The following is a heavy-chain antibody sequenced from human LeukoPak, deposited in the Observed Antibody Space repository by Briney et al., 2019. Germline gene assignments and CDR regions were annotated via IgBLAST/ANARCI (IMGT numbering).Heavy chain of an antibody. Sequence: PGGSLRLSCAASGFTFSGYGMHWVRQAPGKGLEWVAFIRNDGSNKNYADSVKGRFTISRDNSKNTLYLLMNSLRSDDTAVYYCAREGSSSWYFDYWGQGTLVTVSS. CDR2: IRNDGSNK. D-gene: IGHD6-13*01. CDR3: AREGSSSWYFDY. J-gene: IGHJ4*02. V-gene: IGHV3-30*02. CDR1: GFTFSGYG.